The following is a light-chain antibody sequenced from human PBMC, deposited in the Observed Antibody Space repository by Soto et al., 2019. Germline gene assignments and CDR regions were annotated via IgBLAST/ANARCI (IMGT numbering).Light chain of an antibody. Sequence: AIRITQSPSSFSASTGDRVTITCRASQGISSYLAWYQQKPGKAPKLLIYAASTLQSGVPSRFSGSGSGTDFTLTISCLQYEDFATYYCQQYYSYPRTFGQGTKVDIK. CDR1: QGISSY. CDR3: QQYYSYPRT. V-gene: IGKV1-8*01. CDR2: AAS. J-gene: IGKJ1*01.